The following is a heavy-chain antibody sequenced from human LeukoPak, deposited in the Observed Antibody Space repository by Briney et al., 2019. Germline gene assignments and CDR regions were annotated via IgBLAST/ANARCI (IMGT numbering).Heavy chain of an antibody. CDR2: IIPLFGTP. CDR1: GGTLSSYV. V-gene: IGHV1-69*13. D-gene: IGHD6-19*01. CDR3: ASLPETYSSGLYTVDY. J-gene: IGHJ4*02. Sequence: SVKVSCKASGGTLSSYVITWVRQAPGQGLEWMGGIIPLFGTPNYAQRFQGRLTITADESTNTVYMELSSLRFDDAAVYYCASLPETYSSGLYTVDYWGQGTLLTVSS.